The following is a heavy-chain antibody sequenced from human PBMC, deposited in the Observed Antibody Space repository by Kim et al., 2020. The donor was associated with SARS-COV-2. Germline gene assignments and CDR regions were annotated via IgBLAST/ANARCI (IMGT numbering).Heavy chain of an antibody. D-gene: IGHD6-19*01. Sequence: AQKFQGRVTMTGDTSISTVYMEVTRLRSDDTAVYYCARESRGRDNYFDYWGQGTLVTVSS. V-gene: IGHV1-2*02. J-gene: IGHJ4*02. CDR3: ARESRGRDNYFDY.